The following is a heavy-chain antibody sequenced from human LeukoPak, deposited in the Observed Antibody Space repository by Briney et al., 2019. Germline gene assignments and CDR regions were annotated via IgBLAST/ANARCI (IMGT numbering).Heavy chain of an antibody. Sequence: PGGSLRLSCAASGLTFSSHGMHWVRQAPGKGLEWVAVIWYDGSKKYYADSVKGRFTISRDNSKNTLYLQMNSLRAEDTAVYYCARAFLDTAMVPDFDYWGQGTLVTVSS. D-gene: IGHD5-18*01. CDR3: ARAFLDTAMVPDFDY. J-gene: IGHJ4*02. V-gene: IGHV3-33*01. CDR1: GLTFSSHG. CDR2: IWYDGSKK.